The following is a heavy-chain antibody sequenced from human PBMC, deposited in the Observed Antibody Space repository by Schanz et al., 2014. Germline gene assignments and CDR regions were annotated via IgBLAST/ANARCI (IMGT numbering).Heavy chain of an antibody. CDR1: GLNFDYYG. D-gene: IGHD3-10*01. CDR2: IGYDGSEK. J-gene: IGHJ4*02. V-gene: IGHV3-33*01. CDR3: ARGPIPIQGVPMDF. Sequence: QVQLAESGGGVVQPGRSLRLSCATSGLNFDYYGMNWVRQAPGKGLEWVANIGYDGSEKYYVDSVKGRFTISRDNSKDTLYLQMSGLTPEDTAVYYCARGPIPIQGVPMDFWGQGTLXTVSS.